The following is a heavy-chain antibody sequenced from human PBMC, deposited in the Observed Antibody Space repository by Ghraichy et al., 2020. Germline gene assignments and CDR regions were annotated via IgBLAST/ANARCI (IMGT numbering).Heavy chain of an antibody. CDR1: GGSISSSSYY. CDR3: ARADVNLRFLEWLTGPFDY. Sequence: SETLSLTCTVSGGSISSSSYYWGWIRQPPGKGLEWIGSIYYSGSTYYNPSLKSRVTISVDTSKNQFSLKLSSVTAADTAVYYCARADVNLRFLEWLTGPFDYWGQGTLVTVSS. V-gene: IGHV4-39*07. CDR2: IYYSGST. J-gene: IGHJ4*02. D-gene: IGHD3-3*01.